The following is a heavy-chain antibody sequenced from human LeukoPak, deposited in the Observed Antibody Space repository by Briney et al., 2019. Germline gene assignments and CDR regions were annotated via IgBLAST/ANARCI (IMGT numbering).Heavy chain of an antibody. Sequence: GESLKISCKGSGYSFTSYWIGWVRQMPGKGLEWMGIIYPGDSDTRYSPSFQGQVTISADKSISTACLQWSSLKASDTAMYYCARRDYGDSLDFDYWGQGTLVTVSS. CDR1: GYSFTSYW. J-gene: IGHJ4*02. D-gene: IGHD4-17*01. V-gene: IGHV5-51*01. CDR2: IYPGDSDT. CDR3: ARRDYGDSLDFDY.